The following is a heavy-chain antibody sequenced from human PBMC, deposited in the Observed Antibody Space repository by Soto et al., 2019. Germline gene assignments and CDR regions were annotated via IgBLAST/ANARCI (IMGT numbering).Heavy chain of an antibody. CDR1: GGTFSSYA. CDR2: IIPIFGTA. J-gene: IGHJ4*02. V-gene: IGHV1-69*13. D-gene: IGHD3-16*02. CDR3: AGGLGELSSNYFDY. Sequence: SVKVSCNASGGTFSSYAISWVRQAPGQGLEWMGGIIPIFGTANYAQKFQGRVTITADESTSTAYMELSSLRSEDTAVYYCAGGLGELSSNYFDYCGQGPLVTAAS.